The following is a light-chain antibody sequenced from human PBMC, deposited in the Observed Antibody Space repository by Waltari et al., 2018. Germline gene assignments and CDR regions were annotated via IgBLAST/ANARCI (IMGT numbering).Light chain of an antibody. Sequence: QSVLTQASSASGTPGQRVTISCSGGDSNIGERPVIWSQHVPGTAPKLLIYSSNRRPSGVPDRFSGSKSGSSASLTISGLQSEDEAVYYCSSWDDRLNVPLFGGGTTLTVL. V-gene: IGLV1-44*01. CDR2: SSN. CDR3: SSWDDRLNVPL. J-gene: IGLJ2*01. CDR1: DSNIGERP.